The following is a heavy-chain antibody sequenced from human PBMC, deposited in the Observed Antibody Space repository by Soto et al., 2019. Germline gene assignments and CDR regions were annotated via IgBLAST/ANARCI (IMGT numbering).Heavy chain of an antibody. J-gene: IGHJ6*02. CDR1: GFSLSTGGVG. CDR3: VHGQGDYNYYYYGMDV. V-gene: IGHV2-5*02. D-gene: IGHD4-4*01. Sequence: GSGPTLVNPTQTLTLTCTFSGFSLSTGGVGVGWIRQPPGKALEWLALIYWDDDKRYSPSLRSRLTISRDTSKNQVVLTMTNMDPVDTATYYCVHGQGDYNYYYYGMDVWGQGTTVTVSS. CDR2: IYWDDDK.